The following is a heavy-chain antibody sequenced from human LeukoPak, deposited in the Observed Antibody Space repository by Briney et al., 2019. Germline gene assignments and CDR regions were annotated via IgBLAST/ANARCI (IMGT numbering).Heavy chain of an antibody. D-gene: IGHD1-14*01. V-gene: IGHV3-23*01. CDR3: ATDAGSAFDS. CDR2: ISGGGGTT. Sequence: GGSLRLSCAASGFTFSSYAMSWVRQAPGKGLEWVSAISGGGGTTYYADSVKGRFSISRDNSKNTLYLQMNSLRGEDTAVYYCATDAGSAFDSWGQGTMVTVSS. CDR1: GFTFSSYA. J-gene: IGHJ3*02.